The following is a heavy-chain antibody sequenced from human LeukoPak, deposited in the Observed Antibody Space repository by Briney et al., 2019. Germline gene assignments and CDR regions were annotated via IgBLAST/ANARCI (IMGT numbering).Heavy chain of an antibody. V-gene: IGHV3-23*01. CDR3: AKGLPVSDFWSGNGYYYGMDV. CDR1: DFTFSGFA. Sequence: PGGSLRLSCAASDFTFSGFAMSWVRQAPGKGPEWVPTITENGDRSYYTDSVKGRFTISRDISKNTLYLQMNRLRAEDTAVYYCAKGLPVSDFWSGNGYYYGMDVWGQGTTVTVS. CDR2: ITENGDRS. D-gene: IGHD3-3*01. J-gene: IGHJ6*02.